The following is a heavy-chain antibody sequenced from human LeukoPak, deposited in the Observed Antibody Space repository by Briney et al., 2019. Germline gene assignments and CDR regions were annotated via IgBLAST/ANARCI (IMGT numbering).Heavy chain of an antibody. J-gene: IGHJ3*02. CDR1: GFTFGSYG. CDR2: IWYDGSNK. D-gene: IGHD3-22*01. Sequence: GGPLRLSCAASGFTFGSYGMHWVRQAPGKGLEWVAVIWYDGSNKYYADSVKGRFTISRDNSKNTLYLQMNSLRAEDTAVYYCARSSITMIPWAAFDIWGQGTMVTVSS. V-gene: IGHV3-33*01. CDR3: ARSSITMIPWAAFDI.